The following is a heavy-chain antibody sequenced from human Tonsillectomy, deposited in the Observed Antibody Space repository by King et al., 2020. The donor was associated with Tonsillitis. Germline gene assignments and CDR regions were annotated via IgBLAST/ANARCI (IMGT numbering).Heavy chain of an antibody. V-gene: IGHV3-30*18. CDR2: ISYDGSNK. D-gene: IGHD3-9*01. Sequence: VQLVESGGGVVQPGRSLRLSCAASGFTFSSYGMHWVRQAPGKGLEWVAVISYDGSNKYYVDSVKGRFTISRDNSKNTLYLQMNSLRAEDTAVYYCAKEGRGYDIWTGSLGYYYYYGMAVWGQGTTVTVSS. J-gene: IGHJ6*02. CDR3: AKEGRGYDIWTGSLGYYYYYGMAV. CDR1: GFTFSSYG.